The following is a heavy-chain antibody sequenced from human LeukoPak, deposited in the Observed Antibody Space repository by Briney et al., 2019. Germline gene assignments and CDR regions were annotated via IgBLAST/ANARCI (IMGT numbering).Heavy chain of an antibody. V-gene: IGHV3-23*01. CDR1: GFTFNSYA. D-gene: IGHD3-22*01. J-gene: IGHJ4*02. CDR2: ISGGGDST. Sequence: GGSLRLSCAASGFTFNSYAMSWVRQAPGKGLEWVSAISGGGDSTYYADSVKGRFTISRDNSKNTLYLQMNSLRAEDTAVYYCASGRSDSSGSIALDYWGQGTLVTVSS. CDR3: ASGRSDSSGSIALDY.